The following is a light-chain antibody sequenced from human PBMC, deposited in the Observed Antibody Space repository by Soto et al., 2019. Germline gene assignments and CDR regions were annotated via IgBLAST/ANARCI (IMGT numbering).Light chain of an antibody. CDR1: SSDVGGYNY. CDR3: SSYGGNTLFV. Sequence: QSVLTQPPSASGSPGQSVTISCTGTSSDVGGYNYVSWFQHHPGKAPKLLIHEVNKRPSGVPDRFSGSKSGSTASLTVSGLQAEDEADYYCSSYGGNTLFVFGTGTKVTVL. V-gene: IGLV2-8*01. J-gene: IGLJ1*01. CDR2: EVN.